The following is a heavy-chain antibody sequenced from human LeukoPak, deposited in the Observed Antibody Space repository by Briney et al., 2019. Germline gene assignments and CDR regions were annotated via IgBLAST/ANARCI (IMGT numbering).Heavy chain of an antibody. CDR2: IYYSGST. CDR1: GGSISSYY. J-gene: IGHJ6*02. V-gene: IGHV4-59*08. D-gene: IGHD6-13*01. CDR3: ARLGRPGTEGDRYYYYDMDV. Sequence: PSETLSLTCTVSGGSISSYYWSWIRQPPGKGLEWIGYIYYSGSTNYNPSLKSRVTISVDTSKNQFSLKLSSVTAADTAVYYCARLGRPGTEGDRYYYYDMDVWGQGTTVTVSS.